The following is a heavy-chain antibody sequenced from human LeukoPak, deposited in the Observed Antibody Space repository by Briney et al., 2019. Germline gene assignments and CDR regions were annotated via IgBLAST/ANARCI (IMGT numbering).Heavy chain of an antibody. J-gene: IGHJ3*02. CDR2: ISYDGSNK. CDR3: AREAEYYDILTGYYVRAFDI. V-gene: IGHV3-30-3*01. CDR1: GFTFSSYA. D-gene: IGHD3-9*01. Sequence: GGSLRLSCAASGFTFSSYAMHWVRQAPGKGLEWVAVISYDGSNKYYADSVKGRFTISRDNSKNTLYLQMNSLRAEDTAVYYCAREAEYYDILTGYYVRAFDIWGQGTMVTVSS.